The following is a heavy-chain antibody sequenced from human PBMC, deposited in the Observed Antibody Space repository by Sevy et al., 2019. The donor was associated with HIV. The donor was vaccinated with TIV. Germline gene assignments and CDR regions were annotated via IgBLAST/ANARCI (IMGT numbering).Heavy chain of an antibody. V-gene: IGHV3-23*01. J-gene: IGHJ4*02. CDR2: ISGGGGST. Sequence: GGSLRLSCVASGFSFSLYAMSWVRQAPGKGLEWVSAISGGGGSTYYADSVKGRFTISRDTSKNTLSLQMTSLRAEDTAVYYCAKEGTWYGRDYFDYWGPGTLVTVSS. D-gene: IGHD6-13*01. CDR1: GFSFSLYA. CDR3: AKEGTWYGRDYFDY.